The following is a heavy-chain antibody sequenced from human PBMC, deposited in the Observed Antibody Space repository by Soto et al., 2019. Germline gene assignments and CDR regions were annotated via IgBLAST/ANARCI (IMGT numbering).Heavy chain of an antibody. D-gene: IGHD3-10*01. Sequence: EVQLVESGGGLVQPGGSLRLSCAASGFTFSNYWMYWVRQAPGKGLVWVSGIDNAGTDSTYADSVKGRFTSSRDNAKNMLYLQMNSLRVEDTAVYYCARGWFGPDVWGKGTTVTVSS. V-gene: IGHV3-74*01. CDR2: IDNAGTDS. J-gene: IGHJ6*04. CDR3: ARGWFGPDV. CDR1: GFTFSNYW.